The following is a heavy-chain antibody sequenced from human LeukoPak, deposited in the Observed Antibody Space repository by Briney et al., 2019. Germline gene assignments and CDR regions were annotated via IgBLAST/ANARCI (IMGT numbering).Heavy chain of an antibody. J-gene: IGHJ4*02. D-gene: IGHD6-6*01. CDR3: ARDRLARVFDY. V-gene: IGHV3-21*01. CDR2: ISSSSSYI. Sequence: SGGSLRLPCAASGFTFSSYSMNWVRQAPGKGLEWVSSISSSSSYIYYADSVKGRFTISGDNAKNSLYLQMNSLRAEDTAVYYCARDRLARVFDYWGQGTLVTVSS. CDR1: GFTFSSYS.